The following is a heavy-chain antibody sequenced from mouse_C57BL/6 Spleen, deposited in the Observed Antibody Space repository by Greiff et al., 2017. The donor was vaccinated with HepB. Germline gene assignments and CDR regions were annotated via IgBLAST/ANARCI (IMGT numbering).Heavy chain of an antibody. V-gene: IGHV3-6*01. CDR1: GYSITSGYY. Sequence: DVKLQESGPGLVKPSQSLSLTCSVTGYSITSGYYWNWIRQFPGNKLEWMGYISYDGSNNYNPSLKNPISITRDTSKNQFFLKLNSVTTEDTATYYCARTEYGYAFDYWGQGTTLTVSS. D-gene: IGHD2-2*01. J-gene: IGHJ2*01. CDR3: ARTEYGYAFDY. CDR2: ISYDGSN.